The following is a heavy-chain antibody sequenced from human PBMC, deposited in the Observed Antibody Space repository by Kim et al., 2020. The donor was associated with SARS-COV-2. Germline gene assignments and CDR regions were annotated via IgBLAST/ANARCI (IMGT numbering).Heavy chain of an antibody. V-gene: IGHV3-15*01. Sequence: GGSLRLSCAASGFTFSNAWMSWVRQAPGKGLEWVGRIKSKTDGGTTDYAAPVKGRLTISRDVSKDTLYLQMNSVKTEDTAMYDCTTEWLLGGSSMNVRVQVTTVTFSS. CDR2: IKSKTDGGTT. CDR3: TTEWLLGGSSMNV. CDR1: GFTFSNAW. J-gene: IGHJ6*02. D-gene: IGHD5-12*01.